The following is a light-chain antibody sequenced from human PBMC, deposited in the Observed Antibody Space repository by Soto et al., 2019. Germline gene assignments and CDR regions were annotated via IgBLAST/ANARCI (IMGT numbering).Light chain of an antibody. CDR2: DVS. Sequence: EIVLTQSPGTLSLSPGERATLSCRSSQSVSSSYLAWYQQKPGQAPRLLIYDVSSRATGIPDRFSGSGSGTDFTLTISRLEPEDFAVYYCQQYGSSPTFVQGTKVEMK. J-gene: IGKJ1*01. CDR3: QQYGSSPT. V-gene: IGKV3-20*01. CDR1: QSVSSSY.